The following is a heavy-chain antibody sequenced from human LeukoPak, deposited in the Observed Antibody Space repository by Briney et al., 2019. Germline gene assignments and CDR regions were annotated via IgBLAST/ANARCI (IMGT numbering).Heavy chain of an antibody. D-gene: IGHD5-12*01. Sequence: GGSLRLSCAASGFTFSSYWMHWLRQVPGKGLVWVSRINSDGSSITYADSVKGRFTISRDNARNTLYLQMNSLRVEDTAVYYCVREGRVSGYDFDCWGQGTLVTVSS. V-gene: IGHV3-74*03. J-gene: IGHJ4*02. CDR1: GFTFSSYW. CDR2: INSDGSSI. CDR3: VREGRVSGYDFDC.